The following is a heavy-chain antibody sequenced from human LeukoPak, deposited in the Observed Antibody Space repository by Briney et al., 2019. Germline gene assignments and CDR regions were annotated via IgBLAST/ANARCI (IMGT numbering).Heavy chain of an antibody. D-gene: IGHD3-10*01. V-gene: IGHV4-30-4*08. CDR3: ASTGDPLGAFDI. CDR2: IYYSGST. J-gene: IGHJ3*02. CDR1: GGSISSGDYY. Sequence: PSETLSLTCTVSGGSISSGDYYWSWIRQPPGKGLEWIGYIYYSGSTYYNPSLKSRVTISVDTSKNQFSLKLSSVTAADTAVYYCASTGDPLGAFDIWGQGTMVTVSS.